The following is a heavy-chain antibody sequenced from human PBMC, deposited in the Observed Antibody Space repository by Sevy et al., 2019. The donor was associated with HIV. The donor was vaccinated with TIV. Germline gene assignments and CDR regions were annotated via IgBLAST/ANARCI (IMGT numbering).Heavy chain of an antibody. D-gene: IGHD5-12*01. Sequence: GGSLRLSCAASGFTFSSYGMHWVRQAPGKGLEWVAVISYDGSNKYYADSVKGRFTISRDNSKNTLYLQMNSLRAEDTAVYYCAKGAYSGYDHYFDYWGQGTLVTVSS. V-gene: IGHV3-30*18. J-gene: IGHJ4*02. CDR1: GFTFSSYG. CDR3: AKGAYSGYDHYFDY. CDR2: ISYDGSNK.